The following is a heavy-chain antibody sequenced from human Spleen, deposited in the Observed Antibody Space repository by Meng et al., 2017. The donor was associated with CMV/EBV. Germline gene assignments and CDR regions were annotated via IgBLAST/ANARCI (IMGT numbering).Heavy chain of an antibody. CDR2: IYTGGHT. D-gene: IGHD5-24*01. Sequence: GESLKISCVVSGFIVGTNYMTWVRQAPGKGLEWVSVIYTGGHTYYADSVKGRFTISRDNSKNTLYLQMNSLRAEDTAVYYCAKDLEMATIPTDYFDYWGQGTLVTVSS. CDR3: AKDLEMATIPTDYFDY. CDR1: GFIVGTNY. J-gene: IGHJ4*02. V-gene: IGHV3-53*01.